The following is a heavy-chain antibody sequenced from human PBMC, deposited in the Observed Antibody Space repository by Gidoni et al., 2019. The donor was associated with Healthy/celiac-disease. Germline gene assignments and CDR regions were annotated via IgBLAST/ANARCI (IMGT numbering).Heavy chain of an antibody. CDR1: GCPVSISSYY. CDR3: ARLAKRVVVTPGY. V-gene: IGHV4-39*01. D-gene: IGHD2-21*02. J-gene: IGHJ4*02. CDR2: IYYSGRT. Sequence: QLQLQESCPGLVKPSETLSLTCSVAGCPVSISSYYWGWIRQPPGKGLEWIGSIYYSGRTYYNPSLKGRVTISVDTSKNQFSLRLSSVTAADTAVYYCARLAKRVVVTPGYWGQGTLVTVSS.